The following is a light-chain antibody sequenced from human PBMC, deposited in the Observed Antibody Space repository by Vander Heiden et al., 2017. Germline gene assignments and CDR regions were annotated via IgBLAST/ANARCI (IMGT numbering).Light chain of an antibody. CDR3: QVWDSSSDRVV. CDR1: NIGSKS. J-gene: IGLJ2*01. CDR2: DDS. V-gene: IGLV3-21*02. Sequence: SYVMTQPPSVSVAPGQTGRITCGGNNIGSKSVHWYPQKPVQAPVLVVYDDSDRPSGIPERFSGSNSGNTATLTISRVEAGDEADFYCQVWDSSSDRVVFGGGTKLTVL.